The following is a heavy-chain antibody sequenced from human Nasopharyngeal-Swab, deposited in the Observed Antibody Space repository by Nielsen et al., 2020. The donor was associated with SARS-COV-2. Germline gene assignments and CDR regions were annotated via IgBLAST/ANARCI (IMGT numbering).Heavy chain of an antibody. J-gene: IGHJ4*02. V-gene: IGHV1-24*01. CDR2: FDPEDDET. Sequence: ASVKVSCKVSGYTLTELSMHWVRQAPGKGLEWMGGFDPEDDETIYAQKFQGRVTMTEDTSTDTAYTELSSLRSEDTAVYYCATVYGDYPLSGLRYWGQGTLVTVSS. CDR3: ATVYGDYPLSGLRY. CDR1: GYTLTELS. D-gene: IGHD4-17*01.